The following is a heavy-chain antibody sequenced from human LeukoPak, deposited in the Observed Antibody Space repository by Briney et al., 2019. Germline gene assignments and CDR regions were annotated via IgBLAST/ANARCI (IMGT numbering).Heavy chain of an antibody. CDR2: ISAYNGNT. J-gene: IGHJ4*02. CDR1: GYTLTSYG. CDR3: ARHTSSSSWEWFDY. D-gene: IGHD6-13*01. V-gene: IGHV1-18*01. Sequence: ASVQVSCTASGYTLTSYGISWVRQAPGQGLEWMGWISAYNGNTNYAQKLQGRVTMTTDTSTSTAYMELRSLRSDDTAVYYCARHTSSSSWEWFDYWGQGTLVTVSS.